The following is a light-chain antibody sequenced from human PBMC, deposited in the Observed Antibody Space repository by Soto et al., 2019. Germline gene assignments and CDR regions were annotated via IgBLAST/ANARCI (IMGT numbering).Light chain of an antibody. Sequence: QSALTQPASVSGSPGQSITISCTGTSSDVGDYNYVSWYQQHPGKAPKVMIYEVSHRPSGVSNRFSGSKSGNTASLTISGLQAEDEADYYCCSYAGNSAWLFGGGTKVTVL. CDR1: SSDVGDYNY. J-gene: IGLJ3*02. CDR2: EVS. V-gene: IGLV2-14*01. CDR3: CSYAGNSAWL.